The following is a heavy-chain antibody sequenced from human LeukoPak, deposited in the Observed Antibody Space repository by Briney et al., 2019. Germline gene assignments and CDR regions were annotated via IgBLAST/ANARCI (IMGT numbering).Heavy chain of an antibody. J-gene: IGHJ4*02. V-gene: IGHV3-7*01. CDR3: ARVQVAYYDFWSGRAPFDY. CDR1: GFTFSSYW. Sequence: GGSLRLSCAASGFTFSSYWMSWVRQAPGKGLEWVANIKQDGSEKYYVGSVKGRFTISRDNAKNSLYLQMNSLRAEDTAVYYCARVQVAYYDFWSGRAPFDYWGQGTLVTVSS. D-gene: IGHD3-3*01. CDR2: IKQDGSEK.